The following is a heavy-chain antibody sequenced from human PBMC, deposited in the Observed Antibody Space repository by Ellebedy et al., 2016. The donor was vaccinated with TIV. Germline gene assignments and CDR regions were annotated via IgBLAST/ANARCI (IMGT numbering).Heavy chain of an antibody. D-gene: IGHD3-10*01. Sequence: MPSETLSLTCAVYGGSFSGYYWSWIRQPPGKGLEWIGYIYYSGSTNYNPSLKSRVTISIDTSKNQFSLKLSSVTAADTAVYYCARREGYYGSGSYYANWGQGTLVTVSS. CDR3: ARREGYYGSGSYYAN. CDR2: IYYSGST. V-gene: IGHV4-59*01. J-gene: IGHJ4*02. CDR1: GGSFSGYY.